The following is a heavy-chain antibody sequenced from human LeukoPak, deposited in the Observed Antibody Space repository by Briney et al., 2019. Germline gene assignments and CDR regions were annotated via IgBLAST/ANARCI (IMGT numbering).Heavy chain of an antibody. D-gene: IGHD3-22*01. V-gene: IGHV3-7*01. CDR2: IKPDGGEK. CDR1: GFTFSSYM. Sequence: QPGGSLRLSCAASGFTFSSYMMTWVRQAPGKGLEWVANIKPDGGEKFYADSAKGRFTISRDNAKNSLYLQMNYLRAEDTALYYCATSDDSSGSDWGQGTLVTVSS. J-gene: IGHJ4*02. CDR3: ATSDDSSGSD.